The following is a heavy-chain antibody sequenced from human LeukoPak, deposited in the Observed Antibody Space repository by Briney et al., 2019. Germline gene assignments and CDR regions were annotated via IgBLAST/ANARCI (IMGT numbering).Heavy chain of an antibody. CDR3: ALTAIPGDWFDP. CDR2: INPNSGGT. Sequence: ASVKVSCKASGYTFTGYYMHWVRQAPGQGLEWMGWINPNSGGTNYAQKFQGRVTMTRDTSISTAYMELSRPRSDDTAVYYCALTAIPGDWFDPWGQGTLVTVSS. D-gene: IGHD2-21*02. V-gene: IGHV1-2*02. J-gene: IGHJ5*02. CDR1: GYTFTGYY.